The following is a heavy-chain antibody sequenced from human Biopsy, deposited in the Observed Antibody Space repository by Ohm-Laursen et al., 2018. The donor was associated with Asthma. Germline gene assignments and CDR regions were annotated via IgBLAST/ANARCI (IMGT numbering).Heavy chain of an antibody. V-gene: IGHV1-18*01. Sequence: ASVKVSCKASGYTFNSAGIPWVRQAPGQGLEWMGWISVYNGNTKVAQKLQDRVTMITDTSTSTAYMELRSLGSDDTAVYFCARAVDYSHYYGIDVWGQGTTVTVS. D-gene: IGHD3-10*01. J-gene: IGHJ6*02. CDR2: ISVYNGNT. CDR3: ARAVDYSHYYGIDV. CDR1: GYTFNSAG.